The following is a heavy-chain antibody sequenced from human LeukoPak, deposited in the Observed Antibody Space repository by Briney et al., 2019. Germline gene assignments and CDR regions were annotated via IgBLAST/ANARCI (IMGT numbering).Heavy chain of an antibody. V-gene: IGHV3-9*01. CDR2: ISWNSGSI. D-gene: IGHD3-10*01. CDR1: GFTFDDYA. J-gene: IGHJ4*02. Sequence: GGSLRLSCAASGFTFDDYAMHWVRQAPGKGLEWVSGISWNSGSIGYADSVKGRFTISRDNAKNSLYLQMNSLRAEDTALYYCAKDMSSGSYYFDYWGQGTLVTVSS. CDR3: AKDMSSGSYYFDY.